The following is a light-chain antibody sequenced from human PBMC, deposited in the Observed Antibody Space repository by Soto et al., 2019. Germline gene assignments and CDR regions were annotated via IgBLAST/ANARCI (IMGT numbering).Light chain of an antibody. Sequence: QSVLTQPPSVSGAPGQRVTISCTGSRSNIGAGYDVHWYQQLPGTAPKLLIYGNSNRPSGVPDRFSGSKSGTSASLAITGLQAEDEADYYCQSYDSSLSGWVFCGGTKLTVL. CDR2: GNS. CDR3: QSYDSSLSGWV. CDR1: RSNIGAGYD. J-gene: IGLJ3*02. V-gene: IGLV1-40*01.